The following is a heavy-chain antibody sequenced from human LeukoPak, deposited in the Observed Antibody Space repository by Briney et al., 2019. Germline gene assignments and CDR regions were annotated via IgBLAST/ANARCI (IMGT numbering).Heavy chain of an antibody. CDR1: GFTFSSYW. D-gene: IGHD1-26*01. Sequence: GGSLRLSCAASGFTFSSYWMSWVRQAPGKGLEWVANIKQDGSEKYYVDSVKGRFTISRDNAKNSLYLQMNSLRAEDTAVYYCARDSLPLVGATPLSYWGQGTLVTVSS. V-gene: IGHV3-7*01. J-gene: IGHJ4*02. CDR2: IKQDGSEK. CDR3: ARDSLPLVGATPLSY.